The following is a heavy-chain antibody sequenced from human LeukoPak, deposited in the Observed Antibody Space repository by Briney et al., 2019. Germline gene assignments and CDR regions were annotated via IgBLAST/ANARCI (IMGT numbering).Heavy chain of an antibody. CDR1: GFTFSSYS. CDR3: ARVGYDFWSGYPYYYYYYMDV. V-gene: IGHV3-21*01. J-gene: IGHJ6*03. D-gene: IGHD3-3*01. CDR2: ISSSSSYI. Sequence: GGSLRLSCAASGFTFSSYSMNWVRQAPGKGLEWVSSISSSSSYIYYADSVKGRFTISRDNAKNSLYLQMNSLRAEDTAVYYCARVGYDFWSGYPYYYYYYMDVWGKGTTVTVSS.